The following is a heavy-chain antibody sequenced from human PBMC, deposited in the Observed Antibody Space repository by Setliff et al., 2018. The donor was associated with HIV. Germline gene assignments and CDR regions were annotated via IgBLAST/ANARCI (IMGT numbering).Heavy chain of an antibody. J-gene: IGHJ6*02. CDR2: IYHNGNT. Sequence: PSETLSLTCAVSGYSISRDYYWGWIRQPPGKGLEWIGSIYHNGNTYYSPSLKSRVTISVDTSRNQISLKLSSVTAADTAVYYCARQRLGNCSGARGSFSGMDVWGPGTTVT. V-gene: IGHV4-38-2*01. D-gene: IGHD2-15*01. CDR1: GYSISRDYY. CDR3: ARQRLGNCSGARGSFSGMDV.